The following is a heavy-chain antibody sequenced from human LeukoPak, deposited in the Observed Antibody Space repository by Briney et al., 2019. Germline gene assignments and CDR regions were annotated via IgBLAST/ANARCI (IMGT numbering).Heavy chain of an antibody. CDR1: GGSISSYY. J-gene: IGHJ3*02. V-gene: IGHV4-59*01. CDR3: ARVVAGPYRGAFDI. CDR2: IYYSGST. Sequence: SETLSLTCTVSGGSISSYYWSWIRQPPGKGLEWIGYIYYSGSTNYNPSLKSRVTISVDTSKNQFSLKLSSVTAADTAVYYCARVVAGPYRGAFDIWGQGTMVTVSS. D-gene: IGHD6-19*01.